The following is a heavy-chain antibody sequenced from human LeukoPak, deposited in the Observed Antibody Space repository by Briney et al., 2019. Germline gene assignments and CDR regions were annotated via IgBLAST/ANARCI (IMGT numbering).Heavy chain of an antibody. CDR2: ISSSGSTI. J-gene: IGHJ4*02. CDR1: GFTFSDYY. CDR3: ARDKRSYGFDY. Sequence: GGSLRLSXAASGFTFSDYYMSWIRQAPGKGMEWVSYISSSGSTIYYADSVKGRFTISRDNAKNPLYLQMNSLRAEDTAVYYCARDKRSYGFDYWGRGTLVTVSS. D-gene: IGHD3-16*01. V-gene: IGHV3-11*04.